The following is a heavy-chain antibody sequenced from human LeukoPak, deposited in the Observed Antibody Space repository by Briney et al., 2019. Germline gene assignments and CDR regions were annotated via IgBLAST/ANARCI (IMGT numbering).Heavy chain of an antibody. CDR2: IYYSGST. V-gene: IGHV4-59*01. D-gene: IGHD5-18*01. Sequence: SETLSLTCTVSGGSISSYYWSWIRQPAGKGLEWIGYIYYSGSTNYNPSLKSRVTISVDTSKNQFSLKLSSVTAADTAVYYCARGRSGYSYGRYYYFYMDVWGKGTTVTISS. J-gene: IGHJ6*03. CDR3: ARGRSGYSYGRYYYFYMDV. CDR1: GGSISSYY.